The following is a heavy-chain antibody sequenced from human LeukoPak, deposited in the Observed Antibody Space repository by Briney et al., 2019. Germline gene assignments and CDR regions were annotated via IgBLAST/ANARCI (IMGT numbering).Heavy chain of an antibody. Sequence: GGSLRLSCAASGFTFTSHAMSWVRQAPEKGLEWVSSTSDSGDSTYYADSVKGRFTISRDNSKETLYLQMNSLRAEDTAIYYCAELIQIVGASDDDYWGQGTLVTVSS. D-gene: IGHD1-26*01. CDR1: GFTFTSHA. V-gene: IGHV3-23*01. CDR3: AELIQIVGASDDDY. J-gene: IGHJ4*02. CDR2: TSDSGDST.